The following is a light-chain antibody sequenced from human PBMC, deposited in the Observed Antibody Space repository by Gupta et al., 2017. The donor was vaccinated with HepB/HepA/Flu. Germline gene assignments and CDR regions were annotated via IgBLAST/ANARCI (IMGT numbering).Light chain of an antibody. J-gene: IGLJ3*02. CDR1: SSDVGSYNL. V-gene: IGLV2-23*02. CDR3: CSYAGTTTFA. CDR2: DVT. Sequence: QSALTQPACVSGSPRQSITISCTGTSSDVGSYNLVSWYQQYPGKAPQLIIYDVTKRPSGVSDRFSGSKSGNTASLTISGLQAEDEADYYCCSYAGTTTFAFGGGTKLTVL.